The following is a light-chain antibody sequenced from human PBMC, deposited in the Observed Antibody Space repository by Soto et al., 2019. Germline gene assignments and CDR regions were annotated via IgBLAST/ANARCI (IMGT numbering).Light chain of an antibody. CDR2: KAS. Sequence: DIQMTQSPSTLSASVGDRVTITCRASQSISSWLAWYQQKPGKAPKLLIYKASSFESGVPSRFSGSGSGTEFTVTISSLQPDDFATYYCQQYNSYSGFTFGPGTKVDIK. J-gene: IGKJ3*01. V-gene: IGKV1-5*03. CDR1: QSISSW. CDR3: QQYNSYSGFT.